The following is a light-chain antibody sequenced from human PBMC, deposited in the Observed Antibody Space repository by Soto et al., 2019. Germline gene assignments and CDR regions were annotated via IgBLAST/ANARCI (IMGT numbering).Light chain of an antibody. CDR1: QSVSAW. Sequence: DIQMTQSPSTLSASVGDRITITCRASQSVSAWVAWYQQKPGKAPKVVIYDASSLESGVPSRFAGSRSGTEFTLTISSLQPEDFATYYCQQLNSYPLSFGGGTKVDIK. J-gene: IGKJ4*01. CDR2: DAS. CDR3: QQLNSYPLS. V-gene: IGKV1-5*01.